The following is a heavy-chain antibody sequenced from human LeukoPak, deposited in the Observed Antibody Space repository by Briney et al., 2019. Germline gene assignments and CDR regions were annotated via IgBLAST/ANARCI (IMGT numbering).Heavy chain of an antibody. V-gene: IGHV4-4*07. D-gene: IGHD6-13*01. J-gene: IGHJ2*01. CDR1: GGSISSYY. Sequence: SETLSLTCTVSGGSISSYYWSWIRQPAGKGLEWIGRIYTSGSTNYNPSLKSRVTMSVDTSKNQFSLKLSSVTAADTAVYYCARGSSSWFDWYFDLWGRGILVTVSS. CDR2: IYTSGST. CDR3: ARGSSSWFDWYFDL.